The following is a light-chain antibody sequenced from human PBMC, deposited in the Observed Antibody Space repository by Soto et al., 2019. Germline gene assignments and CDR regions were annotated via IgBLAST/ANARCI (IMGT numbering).Light chain of an antibody. CDR2: DAS. CDR1: QSAGNF. J-gene: IGKJ4*01. CDR3: QQRSNWPLT. Sequence: EIVFTQSPPKSLVSXGVTASLSXXASQSAGNFLAWYQQKPGQAPRLLIYDASNRATGIPARFSGSGSGTDFTLTISSLEPEDFAVYYCQQRSNWPLTFGGGTKVDIK. V-gene: IGKV3-11*01.